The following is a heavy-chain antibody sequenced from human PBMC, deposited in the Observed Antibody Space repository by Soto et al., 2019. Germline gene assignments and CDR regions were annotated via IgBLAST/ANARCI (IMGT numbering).Heavy chain of an antibody. CDR2: IYYSGST. V-gene: IGHV4-39*01. CDR1: GGSISSSSYY. Sequence: SETLSLTCTVSGGSISSSSYYWGWIRQPPGKGLEWIGSIYYSGSTYYNPSLKSRVTISVDTSKNQFSLKLSSVTAADTAVYYCARHLAAAGNYYYYYGMDVWGQGTTVTV. J-gene: IGHJ6*02. D-gene: IGHD6-13*01. CDR3: ARHLAAAGNYYYYYGMDV.